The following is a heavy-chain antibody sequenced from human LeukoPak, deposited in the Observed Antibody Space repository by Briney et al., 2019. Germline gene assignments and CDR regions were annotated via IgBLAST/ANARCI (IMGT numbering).Heavy chain of an antibody. CDR3: ARDLTIRQLWFGELVPFDY. CDR1: GGTFSSYA. D-gene: IGHD3-10*01. J-gene: IGHJ4*02. CDR2: IIPILGIV. V-gene: IGHV1-69*04. Sequence: GASGKVSCKASGGTFSSYAISWVRQAPGQGLEWMGRIIPILGIVNYAQKFQGRVTITADKSTSTAYMELSSPRSEDTAVYYCARDLTIRQLWFGELVPFDYWGQETLVTVSS.